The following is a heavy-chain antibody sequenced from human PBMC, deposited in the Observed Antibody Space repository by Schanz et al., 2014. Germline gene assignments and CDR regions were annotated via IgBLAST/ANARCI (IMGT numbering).Heavy chain of an antibody. CDR2: IATSSSTR. CDR3: ASGVHVSSLQKGLQF. V-gene: IGHV3-48*01. CDR1: GFTFSSYA. D-gene: IGHD3-10*01. J-gene: IGHJ1*01. Sequence: EVQLLESGGGLVQPGGSLRLSCAASGFTFSSYAMSWVRQAPGKGLEWVSYIATSSSTRHYADSVKGRVTISRDNAKNSVSLQMRRLRVEDTAVYYCASGVHVSSLQKGLQFWGRGTLVIVSS.